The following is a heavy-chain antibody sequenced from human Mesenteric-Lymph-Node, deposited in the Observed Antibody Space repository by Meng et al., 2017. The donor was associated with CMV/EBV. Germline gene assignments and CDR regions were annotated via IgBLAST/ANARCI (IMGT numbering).Heavy chain of an antibody. CDR2: ISGSGGST. D-gene: IGHD2-21*01. J-gene: IGHJ2*01. CDR1: GFTFRSFG. V-gene: IGHV3-23*01. Sequence: GGSLRLSCAASGFTFRSFGMSWVRQAPGKGLEWVSAISGSGGSTYYADSVKGRLTISRDNSKSTLYLQMNSLRAEDTAVYYCAKAKHCGGDCHPAYWYFDLWGRGTLVTVSS. CDR3: AKAKHCGGDCHPAYWYFDL.